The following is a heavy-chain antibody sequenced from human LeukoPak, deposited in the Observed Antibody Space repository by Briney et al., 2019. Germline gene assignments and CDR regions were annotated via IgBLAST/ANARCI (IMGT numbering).Heavy chain of an antibody. CDR3: AREAAPSGELYYYYYMDV. D-gene: IGHD3-10*01. J-gene: IGHJ6*03. Sequence: PSETLSLTCTVSGGSISSYYWSWIRQPPGKGLEWIGYIYYSGSTTHNPSLKRRVTISVDTSKNPFCLKLSSVTAADTAVYSCAREAAPSGELYYYYYMDVWGKGTTVTMSS. CDR1: GGSISSYY. CDR2: IYYSGST. V-gene: IGHV4-59*12.